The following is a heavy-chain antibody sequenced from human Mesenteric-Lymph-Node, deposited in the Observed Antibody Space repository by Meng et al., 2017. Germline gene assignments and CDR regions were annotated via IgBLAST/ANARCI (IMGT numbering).Heavy chain of an antibody. Sequence: SETLSLPCTVSGGSISSGSYYWSWIRQPAGKGLEWIGRIYTSGSTYYNPSLKSRVTISVDTSKNQFSLKLSSVTAADTAVYYCATADPMNSSSGNYYYYYGMDVWGQGTTVTVSS. CDR2: IYTSGST. J-gene: IGHJ6*02. CDR3: ATADPMNSSSGNYYYYYGMDV. V-gene: IGHV4-61*02. D-gene: IGHD6-13*01. CDR1: GGSISSGSYY.